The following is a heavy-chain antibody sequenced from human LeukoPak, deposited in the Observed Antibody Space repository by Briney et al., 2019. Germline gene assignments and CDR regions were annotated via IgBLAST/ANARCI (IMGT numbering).Heavy chain of an antibody. J-gene: IGHJ5*02. Sequence: ASVKVSCKASGGTFSSYAISWVRQAPGQGLEWMGGIIPIFGTANYAQKFQGRVTITTDESTSTVYMELSSLRSEDTAVYYCARMGVPAAILPYNWFDPWGQGTLVTVSS. V-gene: IGHV1-69*05. CDR3: ARMGVPAAILPYNWFDP. CDR2: IIPIFGTA. CDR1: GGTFSSYA. D-gene: IGHD2-2*02.